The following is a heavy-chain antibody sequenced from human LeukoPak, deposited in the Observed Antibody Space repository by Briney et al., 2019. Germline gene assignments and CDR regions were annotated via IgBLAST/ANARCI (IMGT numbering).Heavy chain of an antibody. J-gene: IGHJ4*02. CDR1: GGTFSSYA. CDR3: ARGITMMDY. CDR2: IIPIFGTA. V-gene: IGHV1-69*05. D-gene: IGHD3-22*01. Sequence: SVKVSCKASGGTFSSYAISWVRQAPGQGLEWMGRIIPIFGTANYAQKFHGRVTITTDGSTSTTYRELSSLRSEDTAVYYCARGITMMDYWGQGTLVTVSS.